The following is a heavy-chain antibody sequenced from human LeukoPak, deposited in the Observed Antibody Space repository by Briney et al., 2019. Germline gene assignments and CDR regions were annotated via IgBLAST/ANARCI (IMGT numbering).Heavy chain of an antibody. Sequence: ASVKVSCKVSGYTLTELSMHWVRQAPGKGLEWMGGFDPEDGETIYAQKFQGRVTMTEDTSTDIAYMELSSLRSEDTAVYYCAAVSDLGYCSGGSCPYFDYWGQGTLVTVSS. J-gene: IGHJ4*02. V-gene: IGHV1-24*01. D-gene: IGHD2-15*01. CDR1: GYTLTELS. CDR2: FDPEDGET. CDR3: AAVSDLGYCSGGSCPYFDY.